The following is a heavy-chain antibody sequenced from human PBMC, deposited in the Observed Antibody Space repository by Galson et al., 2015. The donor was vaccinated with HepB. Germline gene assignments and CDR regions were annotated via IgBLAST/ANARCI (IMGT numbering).Heavy chain of an antibody. Sequence: SLRLSCAASGFAFSSYDVHWVRQATGKGLEWVSSIGPSGDTYYPDSAKGRFTIPRENAKNSLYLQMNSLRAGDTAVYYCARGGGGSFYYFDYWGQGTLVSVSS. CDR2: IGPSGDT. CDR3: ARGGGGSFYYFDY. J-gene: IGHJ4*02. CDR1: GFAFSSYD. V-gene: IGHV3-13*01. D-gene: IGHD2-15*01.